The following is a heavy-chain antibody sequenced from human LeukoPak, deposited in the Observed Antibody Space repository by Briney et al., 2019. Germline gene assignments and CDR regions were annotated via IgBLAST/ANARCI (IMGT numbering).Heavy chain of an antibody. D-gene: IGHD2-21*02. J-gene: IGHJ5*02. CDR3: ARGLVTATPLCDP. CDR1: GFTFSSYG. V-gene: IGHV3-30*02. Sequence: PGGSLRLSCAASGFTFSSYGMHWVRQAPGKGLEWVAFIRFDGSNKYYADFVKGRFTISRDNSKNTLYLQMNSLRAEDTAVYYCARGLVTATPLCDPWGQGTLVTVSS. CDR2: IRFDGSNK.